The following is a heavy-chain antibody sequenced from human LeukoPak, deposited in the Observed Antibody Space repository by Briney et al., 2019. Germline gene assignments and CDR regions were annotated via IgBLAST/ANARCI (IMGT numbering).Heavy chain of an antibody. CDR3: ARGSLGWGSEPEYFDY. J-gene: IGHJ4*01. Sequence: ASVNVSCKASGYTFTGYYMHWVRQAPGQGLEWMGWISPFNGNTNYAEKFRARVTMTTDASTSTVAMELRSLRSDDTGIYYCARGSLGWGSEPEYFDYWGQGTLVTVSS. V-gene: IGHV1-18*04. D-gene: IGHD1-14*01. CDR2: ISPFNGNT. CDR1: GYTFTGYY.